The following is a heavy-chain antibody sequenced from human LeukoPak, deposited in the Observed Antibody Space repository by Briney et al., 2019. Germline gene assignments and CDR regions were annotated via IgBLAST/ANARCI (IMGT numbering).Heavy chain of an antibody. V-gene: IGHV4-39*07. J-gene: IGHJ4*02. CDR2: IYYSGST. Sequence: SETLSLTCTVSGGSISSSSYYWGWIRQPPGKGLEWIGSIYYSGSTYYNPSLKSRVTISVDTSKNQFSLKLSSVTAADTAVYYCAREVVAAAGTVDYWGQGTLVIVSS. CDR1: GGSISSSSYY. D-gene: IGHD6-13*01. CDR3: AREVVAAAGTVDY.